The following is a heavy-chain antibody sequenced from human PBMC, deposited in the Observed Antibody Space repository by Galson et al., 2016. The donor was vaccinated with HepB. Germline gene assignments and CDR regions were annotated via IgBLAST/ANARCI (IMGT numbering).Heavy chain of an antibody. Sequence: SVKVSCKASGYTFTSYALHWVRQAPGQSLEWMGWISAGNGSTKYPHNFQGRVTITRDTSATIAYMELSSLRSEDTAVYYCARVNRWGGLVDALWYWGQGTLVTVSS. D-gene: IGHD2-8*01. J-gene: IGHJ4*02. CDR2: ISAGNGST. CDR1: GYTFTSYA. V-gene: IGHV1-3*01. CDR3: ARVNRWGGLVDALWY.